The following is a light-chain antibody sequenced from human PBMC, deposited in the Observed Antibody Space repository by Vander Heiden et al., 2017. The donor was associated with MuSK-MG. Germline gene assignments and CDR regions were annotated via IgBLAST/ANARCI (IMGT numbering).Light chain of an antibody. J-gene: IGKJ4*01. V-gene: IGKV3-11*01. CDR2: DAS. CDR1: QSVSIY. Sequence: EIALTQSPATLSLSPGERATLSCRASQSVSIYLAWYQQKPGQAPRLLIYDASNRATCIPARFSGSGSGTDFTLTISSLEPEDFAVYYCQQRSNWLTFGGGTKVEIK. CDR3: QQRSNWLT.